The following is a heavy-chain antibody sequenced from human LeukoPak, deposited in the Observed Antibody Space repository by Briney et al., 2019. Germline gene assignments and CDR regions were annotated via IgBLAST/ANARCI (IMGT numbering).Heavy chain of an antibody. CDR2: IYYSGST. V-gene: IGHV4-59*01. CDR1: GVSISSYY. Sequence: PSETLSLTCTVSGVSISSYYWSWIRQPPGKGLEWLGYIYYSGSTNYNPSLKSRVTISVDTSKNQFSLKLSSVTAADTAVYYCARGGSGGDCSAFDYWGQGTLVTVSS. D-gene: IGHD2-21*02. J-gene: IGHJ4*02. CDR3: ARGGSGGDCSAFDY.